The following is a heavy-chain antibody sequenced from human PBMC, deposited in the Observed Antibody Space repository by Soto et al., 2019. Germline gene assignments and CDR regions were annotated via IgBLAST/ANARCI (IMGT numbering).Heavy chain of an antibody. D-gene: IGHD2-2*01. CDR1: GNTCTNFG. CDR2: ISAYTDDP. CDR3: ARVIPGAEAWFDP. V-gene: IGHV1-18*01. J-gene: IGHJ5*02. Sequence: ASVKVSCKASGNTCTNFGVTCVLQAPVQGLDWMGWISAYTDDPNYAQKFQGRVTMTIDTSTSTAYLDLRSLTSDDTAVYYCARVIPGAEAWFDPWGQGTLVTVSS.